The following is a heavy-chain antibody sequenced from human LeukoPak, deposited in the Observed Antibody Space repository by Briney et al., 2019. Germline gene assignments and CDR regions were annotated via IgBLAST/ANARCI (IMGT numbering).Heavy chain of an antibody. V-gene: IGHV1-2*02. CDR1: GYTFTFYY. CDR3: ARDEAQTPFDY. Sequence: GASVTVSFTASGYTFTFYYMQWVRQAPGQGLEWMGWINPNRGDRDYAQKFQGRVTMTMDTSSSTVYMELSRLRSDATAVYYCARDEAQTPFDYWGQGTLVTVSS. CDR2: INPNRGDR. J-gene: IGHJ4*02.